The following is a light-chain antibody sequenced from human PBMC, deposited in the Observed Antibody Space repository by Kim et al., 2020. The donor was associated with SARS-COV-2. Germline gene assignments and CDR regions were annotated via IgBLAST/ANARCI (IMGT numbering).Light chain of an antibody. CDR1: QSISSY. CDR2: AAS. V-gene: IGKV1-39*01. Sequence: ASVGDRVTITCRASQSISSYLNWYQQKPGKAPKLLIYAASSLQSGVPSRFSGSGSGTDFTLTISSLQPEDFATYYCQQSYSTPITFGQGTKVDIK. J-gene: IGKJ1*01. CDR3: QQSYSTPIT.